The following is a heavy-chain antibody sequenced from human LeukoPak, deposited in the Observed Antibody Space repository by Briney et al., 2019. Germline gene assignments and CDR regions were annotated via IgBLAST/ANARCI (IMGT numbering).Heavy chain of an antibody. CDR3: ARATTQDYDFWSGFGYYYYGMDV. D-gene: IGHD3-3*01. CDR2: IYYSGST. Sequence: PSETLSLTCTVSGGPISSYYWSWIRQPPGKGLEWIGYIYYSGSTNYNPSLKSRVTISVDTSKNQFSLKLSSVTAADTAVYYCARATTQDYDFWSGFGYYYYGMDVWSQGTTVTVSS. CDR1: GGPISSYY. J-gene: IGHJ6*02. V-gene: IGHV4-59*01.